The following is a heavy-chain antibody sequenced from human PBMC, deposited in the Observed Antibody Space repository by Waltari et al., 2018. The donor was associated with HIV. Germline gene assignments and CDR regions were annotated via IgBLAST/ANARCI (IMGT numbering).Heavy chain of an antibody. CDR3: ARGVAFGGYYYGMDV. D-gene: IGHD2-21*01. CDR1: GGSISSYY. J-gene: IGHJ6*02. CDR2: IYYSGST. V-gene: IGHV4-59*01. Sequence: QVQLQESGPGLVKPSETLSLTCTVSGGSISSYYWSWIRQPPGKGLEWIGYIYYSGSTNYNPSLKSRVTRSVDTSKNQFSLKLSAVTAADTAVYYCARGVAFGGYYYGMDVWGQGTTVTVSS.